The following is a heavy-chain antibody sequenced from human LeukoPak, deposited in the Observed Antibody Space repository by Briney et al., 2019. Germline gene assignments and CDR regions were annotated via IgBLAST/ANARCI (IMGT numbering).Heavy chain of an antibody. J-gene: IGHJ4*02. V-gene: IGHV1-2*06. CDR2: INPNSGGT. CDR3: ARAEITIFGPTYRPVDY. D-gene: IGHD3-3*01. Sequence: GASVKVSCKASGYTFTGYYMHWVRQAPGQGLEWMGRINPNSGGTNYAQKFQGRVTMTRDTSISTAYMELSRLRSDDMAVYYCARAEITIFGPTYRPVDYWGQGTLVTVSS. CDR1: GYTFTGYY.